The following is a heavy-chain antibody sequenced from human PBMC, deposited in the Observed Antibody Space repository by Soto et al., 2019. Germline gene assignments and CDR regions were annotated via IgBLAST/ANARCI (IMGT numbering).Heavy chain of an antibody. V-gene: IGHV4-59*01. CDR3: AREYYDSSGYYYLAFDY. CDR2: IYYSGST. CDR1: GGSISSYY. Sequence: SETLSLTCTVSGGSISSYYWSWIRQPPGEGLEWIGYIYYSGSTNYNPSLKSRATISVDTSKNQFSLKLSSVTAADTAVYYCAREYYDSSGYYYLAFDYWGQGTLVTVSS. J-gene: IGHJ4*02. D-gene: IGHD3-22*01.